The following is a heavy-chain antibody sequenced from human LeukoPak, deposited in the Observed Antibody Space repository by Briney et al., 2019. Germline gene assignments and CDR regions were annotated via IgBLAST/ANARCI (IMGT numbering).Heavy chain of an antibody. CDR1: GFTFSRHW. CDR2: IKEDGSET. CDR3: TRIIVEVPGVADYCDP. V-gene: IGHV3-7*05. Sequence: GGSLRLSCAGSGFTFSRHWMYWVRQAPGKGLEWVANIKEDGSETFYVDSVRGRFTISRDNAKNTLYLQMNSLRAEDTAVYYCTRIIVEVPGVADYCDPWGQGTLVTVSS. D-gene: IGHD2-2*01. J-gene: IGHJ5*02.